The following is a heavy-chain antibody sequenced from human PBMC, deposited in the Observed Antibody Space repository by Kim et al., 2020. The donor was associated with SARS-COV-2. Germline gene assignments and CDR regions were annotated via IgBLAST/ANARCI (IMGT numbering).Heavy chain of an antibody. D-gene: IGHD3-22*01. J-gene: IGHJ4*02. V-gene: IGHV3-7*01. CDR3: VYANGGFYVH. CDR2: IKQDGTFK. CDR1: GLTLSDYW. Sequence: GGSLRLSCGAFGLTLSDYWMNWVRQAPGKGLEWLANIKQDGTFKYYADSVKGRFTISRDNAKNSVYLQMNSLRAEDTAVYYCVYANGGFYVHWGQGTLVTVSS.